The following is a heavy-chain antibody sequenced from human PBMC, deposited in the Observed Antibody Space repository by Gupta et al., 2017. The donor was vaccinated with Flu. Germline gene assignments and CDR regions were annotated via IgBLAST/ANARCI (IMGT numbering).Heavy chain of an antibody. CDR2: IRRHFDGGTT. Sequence: EMHLVESGGGLVEPWGALRLPLAASGFTSAHAWMAWFVQAPGKGLEWVGRIRRHFDGGTTDHAAPVKGRFSISRDENTLYLQMNSLKTVDTAVYYCATDNGGFDSAPNFDHWGQGTQVTVSS. D-gene: IGHD5-12*01. CDR3: ATDNGGFDSAPNFDH. CDR1: GFTSAHAW. V-gene: IGHV3-15*01. J-gene: IGHJ4*02.